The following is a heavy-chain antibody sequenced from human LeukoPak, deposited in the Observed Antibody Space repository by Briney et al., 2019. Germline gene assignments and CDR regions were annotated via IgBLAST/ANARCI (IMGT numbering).Heavy chain of an antibody. V-gene: IGHV3-33*06. CDR1: GFTFKSYG. D-gene: IGHD3-22*01. Sequence: GGSLRLSCAASGFTFKSYGMHWVRQAPGKGLEWVANIWYDGSYKNYADSVRGRFTISRDSSENTLYLQMNSLRAEDTAVYFCAKRGVVIRVILVGFHKEAYYFDSWGQGALVTVSS. CDR3: AKRGVVIRVILVGFHKEAYYFDS. CDR2: IWYDGSYK. J-gene: IGHJ4*02.